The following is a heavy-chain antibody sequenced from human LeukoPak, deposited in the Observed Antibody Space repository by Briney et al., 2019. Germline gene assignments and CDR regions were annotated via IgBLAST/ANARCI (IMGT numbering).Heavy chain of an antibody. J-gene: IGHJ5*02. CDR2: IYYSGST. CDR3: AEVLYSYDSSGLGWFDP. CDR1: GGSVSSGDYY. D-gene: IGHD3-22*01. V-gene: IGHV4-30-4*08. Sequence: SETLSLTCTVSGGSVSSGDYYWSWIRQPPGTGLEWIGYIYYSGSTHYNPSLKNRVTISVDTSKNQFSLKLSSVTAADTAVYYCAEVLYSYDSSGLGWFDPWGQGTLVTVSS.